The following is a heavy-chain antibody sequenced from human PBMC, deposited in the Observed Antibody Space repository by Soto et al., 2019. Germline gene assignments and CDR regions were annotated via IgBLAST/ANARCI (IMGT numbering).Heavy chain of an antibody. CDR1: GGSITSSGYY. D-gene: IGHD2-2*01. J-gene: IGHJ4*02. Sequence: QVQLQESGPGLVKPSQTLSLTCTVSGGSITSSGYYWSWIRQHPGEGLEWIGFTSTSGSTSYNPSRKRRFTISVDTSSNQFYPHLKSVTAADTAVYYFARGGGSTKVDYWGQGTLVTVSP. V-gene: IGHV4-31*03. CDR3: ARGGGSTKVDY. CDR2: TSTSGST.